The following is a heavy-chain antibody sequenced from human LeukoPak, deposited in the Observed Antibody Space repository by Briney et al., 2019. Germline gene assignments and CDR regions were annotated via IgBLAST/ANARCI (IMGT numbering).Heavy chain of an antibody. V-gene: IGHV4-59*01. CDR2: IYYSGST. Sequence: LETLSLTCTVSGGSISSYYWSWIRQPPGKGLEWIGYIYYSGSTNYNPSLKSRVTISVDTSKNQFSLKLSSVTAADTAVYYCARDRVLLWFGEPDYYYYYGMDVWGQGTTVTVSS. CDR3: ARDRVLLWFGEPDYYYYYGMDV. CDR1: GGSISSYY. J-gene: IGHJ6*02. D-gene: IGHD3-10*01.